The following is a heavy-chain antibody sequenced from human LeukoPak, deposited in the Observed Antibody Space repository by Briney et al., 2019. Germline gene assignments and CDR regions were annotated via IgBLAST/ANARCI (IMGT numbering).Heavy chain of an antibody. V-gene: IGHV3-73*01. CDR2: IRSKADSYAT. Sequence: GSLRLSCAASGFTFSDSGMHWVRQASGKGLEWVGHIRSKADSYATVYAASVKGRFTITRDDSENTAYLQMNSLKTEDTAVYYCTRGLSGYDRQDIWGQGTMVTVSS. CDR1: GFTFSDSG. D-gene: IGHD3-22*01. J-gene: IGHJ3*02. CDR3: TRGLSGYDRQDI.